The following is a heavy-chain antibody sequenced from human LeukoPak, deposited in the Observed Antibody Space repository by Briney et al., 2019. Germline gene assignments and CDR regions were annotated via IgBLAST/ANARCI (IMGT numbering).Heavy chain of an antibody. V-gene: IGHV3-33*06. CDR2: IWNDGSND. Sequence: GGSLRLSCAASGFTFDDYGMHWVRQAPGKGLEWVAVIWNDGSNDYYADSVKGRFTISSDNSKNTLYLQVNSLRAEDTAIYYCAKDSAMIRGVTPDHWGQGTLVTVSS. D-gene: IGHD3-10*01. CDR3: AKDSAMIRGVTPDH. J-gene: IGHJ4*02. CDR1: GFTFDDYG.